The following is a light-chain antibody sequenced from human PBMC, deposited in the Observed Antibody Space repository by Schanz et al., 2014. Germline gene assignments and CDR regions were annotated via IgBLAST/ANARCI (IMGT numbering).Light chain of an antibody. J-gene: IGLJ3*02. Sequence: QSALTQPASVSGSPGQSITISCTGTSSDVGNYNLVSWYQQHPGKAPKLMIYEGSRRPSGVSNRFSGSKSGNTASLTISGLQAEDEADYYCFSYAGRNPYVFGGGTKLTVL. CDR2: EGS. CDR3: FSYAGRNPYV. V-gene: IGLV2-23*01. CDR1: SSDVGNYNL.